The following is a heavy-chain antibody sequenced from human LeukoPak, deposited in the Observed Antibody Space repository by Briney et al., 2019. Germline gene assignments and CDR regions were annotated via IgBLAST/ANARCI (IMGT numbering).Heavy chain of an antibody. CDR1: GYTFTGYY. CDR3: ARVSGSYSPKQYYFDY. Sequence: GASVKVSCKASGYTFTGYYMRWVRQAPGQGLEWMGRINPNSGGTNYAQKFQGRVTMTRDTSISTAYMELSRLRSDDTAVYYCARVSGSYSPKQYYFDYWGQGTLVTVSS. D-gene: IGHD1-26*01. V-gene: IGHV1-2*06. J-gene: IGHJ4*02. CDR2: INPNSGGT.